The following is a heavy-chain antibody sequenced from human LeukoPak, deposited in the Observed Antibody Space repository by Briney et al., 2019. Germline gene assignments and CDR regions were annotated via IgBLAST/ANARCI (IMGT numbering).Heavy chain of an antibody. J-gene: IGHJ3*02. D-gene: IGHD3-10*01. Sequence: PSETLSLTCSVSGGSINTRSYYWSWIRQPAGKGLEWIGYIYYSGSTNYNPSLKSRVTISVDTSKNQFSLKLSSVTAADTAVYYCARYFPYGSGSYYNSDAFDIWGQGTMVTVSS. CDR3: ARYFPYGSGSYYNSDAFDI. CDR2: IYYSGST. V-gene: IGHV4-61*10. CDR1: GGSINTRSYY.